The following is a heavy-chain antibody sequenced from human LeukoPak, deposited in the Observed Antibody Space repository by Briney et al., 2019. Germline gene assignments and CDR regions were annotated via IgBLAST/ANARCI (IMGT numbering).Heavy chain of an antibody. CDR1: GGSISSYY. J-gene: IGHJ3*02. Sequence: SETLPLTCTVSGGSISSYYWSWIRQPPAKGLEWIGYIYYSGSTDYNPSLKSRVTISLDTSKNQFSLKLSSVTAADTALYYCARPQYSSGWHAFDIWGPGTMVTVSS. CDR2: IYYSGST. D-gene: IGHD6-19*01. V-gene: IGHV4-59*01. CDR3: ARPQYSSGWHAFDI.